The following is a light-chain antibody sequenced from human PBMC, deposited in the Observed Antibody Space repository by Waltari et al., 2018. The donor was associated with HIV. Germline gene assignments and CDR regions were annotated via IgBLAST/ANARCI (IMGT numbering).Light chain of an antibody. CDR3: NSRDSSGHHLV. Sequence: SSELTQDPAVSVALGQTVRITCQGDSLRSYYARWYQQKPGQAPLLVVYGNDKRPSGIPDRCSGSSSGNTASLTITGAQAEDEADYYCNSRDSSGHHLVFATGTTVTVL. CDR2: GND. V-gene: IGLV3-19*01. CDR1: SLRSYY. J-gene: IGLJ1*01.